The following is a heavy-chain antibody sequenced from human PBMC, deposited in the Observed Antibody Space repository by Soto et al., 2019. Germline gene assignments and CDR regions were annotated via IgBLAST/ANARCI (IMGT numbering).Heavy chain of an antibody. Sequence: GGALKNSCKGSGDSFSSYLIGWVGQKPGKGLEWMGIIYPGDSDTRYSPSFQGQVTISADKSISTAYLQWSSLKASDTAMYYCARAIPPEYYYGMDVWGQGTTVTVSS. J-gene: IGHJ6*02. V-gene: IGHV5-51*01. D-gene: IGHD2-2*02. CDR1: GDSFSSYL. CDR3: ARAIPPEYYYGMDV. CDR2: IYPGDSDT.